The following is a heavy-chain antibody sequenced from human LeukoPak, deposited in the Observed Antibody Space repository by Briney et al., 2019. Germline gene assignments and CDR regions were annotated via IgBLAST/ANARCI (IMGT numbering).Heavy chain of an antibody. Sequence: GGSLRLSCAASGFTFSDYYMSWIRQAPGKGLEWVSYISSSSSYTNYADSVKGRFTISRDNAKNSLYLQMNSLRAEDTAVYYCARLTSRVWFGELYFDYWGQGTLVTVSS. CDR3: ARLTSRVWFGELYFDY. D-gene: IGHD3-10*01. CDR1: GFTFSDYY. V-gene: IGHV3-11*06. J-gene: IGHJ4*02. CDR2: ISSSSSYT.